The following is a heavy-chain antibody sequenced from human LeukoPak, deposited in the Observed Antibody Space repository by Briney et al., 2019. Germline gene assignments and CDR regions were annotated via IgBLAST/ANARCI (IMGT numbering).Heavy chain of an antibody. CDR1: GFTFSSYA. Sequence: PGGSLRLSCAASGFTFSSYAMHWVRQAPGKGLEWVAVISYDGSNKYYADSVMGRFTISRDNSKNTLYLQMNSLRAEDTAVYYCARDFPPRGYSYGYAYWGQGTLVTVSS. V-gene: IGHV3-30*14. CDR3: ARDFPPRGYSYGYAY. J-gene: IGHJ4*02. CDR2: ISYDGSNK. D-gene: IGHD5-18*01.